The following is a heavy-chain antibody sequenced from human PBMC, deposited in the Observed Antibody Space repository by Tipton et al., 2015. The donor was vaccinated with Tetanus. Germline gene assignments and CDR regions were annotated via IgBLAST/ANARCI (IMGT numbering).Heavy chain of an antibody. CDR2: FWYGGNT. J-gene: IGHJ4*02. D-gene: IGHD5-12*01. CDR3: AREAVSGYDPRFDY. V-gene: IGHV3-33*01. CDR1: GFIFSSSV. Sequence: SLRLSCAASGFIFSSSVFHWVRRAPGKGLECVAGFWYGGNTNYADSVKGRFIISRDSSKNTFFLQMNSLRAEDTAVYYCAREAVSGYDPRFDYWGQGTLVTVSS.